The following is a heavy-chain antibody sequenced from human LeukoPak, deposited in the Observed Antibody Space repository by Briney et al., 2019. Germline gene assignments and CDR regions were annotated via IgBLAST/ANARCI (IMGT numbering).Heavy chain of an antibody. Sequence: PGGSLRLSCATSGFRFVDYGLSWVRQAPGKGLEWLSAINWNGGITEYADSVKGRFTISRDNAKNSLYLQMDSLRAEDTAFYYCARDCMGTSYSVSHFDSWGQGTLVTVSS. J-gene: IGHJ4*02. CDR2: INWNGGIT. V-gene: IGHV3-20*04. CDR1: GFRFVDYG. D-gene: IGHD6-13*01. CDR3: ARDCMGTSYSVSHFDS.